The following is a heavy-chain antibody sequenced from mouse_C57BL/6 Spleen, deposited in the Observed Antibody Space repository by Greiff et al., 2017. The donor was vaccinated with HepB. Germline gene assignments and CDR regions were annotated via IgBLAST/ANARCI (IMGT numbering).Heavy chain of an antibody. J-gene: IGHJ1*03. CDR1: GYSITSGYY. CDR2: ISYDGSN. Sequence: EVKLMESGPGLVKPSQSLSLTCSVTGYSITSGYYWNWIRQFPGNKLEWMGYISYDGSNNYNPSLKNRISITRDTSTNQFFLKLNSVTTEDTATYYCANFYGHGYFDVWGTGTTVTVSS. CDR3: ANFYGHGYFDV. D-gene: IGHD1-1*02. V-gene: IGHV3-6*01.